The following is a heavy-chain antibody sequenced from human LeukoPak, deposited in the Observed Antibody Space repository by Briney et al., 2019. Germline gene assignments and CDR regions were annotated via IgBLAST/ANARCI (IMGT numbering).Heavy chain of an antibody. V-gene: IGHV3-23*01. CDR1: GFTFSSYA. D-gene: IGHD6-13*01. J-gene: IGHJ5*02. Sequence: GGSLRLSCAASGFTFSSYAMSWVRQAPGMGLEWVSAISGSGGSTYYADSVKGRFTISRDNAKNTLYLQMNSLRAEDTAVYYCAKNWVASSWFNWFDPWGQGTLVTVSS. CDR2: ISGSGGST. CDR3: AKNWVASSWFNWFDP.